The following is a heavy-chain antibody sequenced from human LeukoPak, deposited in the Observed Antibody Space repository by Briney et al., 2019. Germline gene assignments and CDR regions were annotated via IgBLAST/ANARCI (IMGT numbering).Heavy chain of an antibody. V-gene: IGHV4-59*03. CDR2: IYYREGT. J-gene: IGHJ4*02. Sequence: PSETLSLTCNVSGASITDAYWSWLRQPPGKGLEWIGYIYYREGTNYNPSLKSRAAISLDTSKNQFALSLSSVTAADTAVYYCAKVKGGYFYALDSWGQGTLVTVHS. CDR3: AKVKGGYFYALDS. CDR1: GASITDAY. D-gene: IGHD5-12*01.